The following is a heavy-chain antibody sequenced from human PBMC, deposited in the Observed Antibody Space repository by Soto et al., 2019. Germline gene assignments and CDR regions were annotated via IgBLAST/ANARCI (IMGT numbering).Heavy chain of an antibody. V-gene: IGHV4-59*01. CDR1: GGSISSYY. J-gene: IGHJ5*02. CDR3: ARERPNNWFDP. CDR2: IYYSGST. Sequence: TLSLTCTVSGGSISSYYWSWIRQPPGKGLEWIGYIYYSGSTNYNPSLKSRVTISVDTSKNQFSLKLSSVTAADTAVYYCARERPNNWFDPWGQGTLVTVSS.